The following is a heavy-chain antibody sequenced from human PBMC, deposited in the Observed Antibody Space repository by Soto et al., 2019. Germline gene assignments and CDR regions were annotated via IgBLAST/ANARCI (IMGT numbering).Heavy chain of an antibody. D-gene: IGHD3-10*01. V-gene: IGHV3-11*06. CDR1: GFTFRGYY. CDR3: ARDKVAFPGSGRNYYYGMDV. Sequence: QVQLVESGGDLVKPGGSLRLSCSTSGFTFRGYYMSWVRQAPGKGLEWISYISASSTYTNYADSVKGRFTISRDNAKNSLYLQMNSLRAEDTAVYFCARDKVAFPGSGRNYYYGMDVW. CDR2: ISASSTYT. J-gene: IGHJ6*01.